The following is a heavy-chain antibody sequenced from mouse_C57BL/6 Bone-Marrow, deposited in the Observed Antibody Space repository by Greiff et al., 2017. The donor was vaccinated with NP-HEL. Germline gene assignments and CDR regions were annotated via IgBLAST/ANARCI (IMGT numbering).Heavy chain of an antibody. V-gene: IGHV1-64*01. Sequence: VQLQQPGAELVKPGASVKLSCKASGYTFTSYWMHWVKQRPGQGLEWIGMIHPNSGSTNYNEKFKSKATLTVDKSSSTAYMQLSSLTSEDSAVYYCARRGHYYGSSYFDYWGQGTTLTVSS. CDR2: IHPNSGST. CDR3: ARRGHYYGSSYFDY. CDR1: GYTFTSYW. J-gene: IGHJ2*01. D-gene: IGHD1-1*01.